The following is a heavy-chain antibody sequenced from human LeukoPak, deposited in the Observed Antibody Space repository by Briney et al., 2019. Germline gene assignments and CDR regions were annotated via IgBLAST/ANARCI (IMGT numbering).Heavy chain of an antibody. D-gene: IGHD4-23*01. CDR3: ARGLRWPIF. V-gene: IGHV4-30-4*07. CDR2: IYYSGST. J-gene: IGHJ4*02. CDR1: GGSLSSGGYS. Sequence: SETLSLTCAVSGGSLSSGGYSWSWIRQPPGKGLEWIGYIYYSGSTYYNPSLKSRVTISVDTSKNQFSLKLSSVTAADTAVYYCARGLRWPIFWGQGTLVTVSS.